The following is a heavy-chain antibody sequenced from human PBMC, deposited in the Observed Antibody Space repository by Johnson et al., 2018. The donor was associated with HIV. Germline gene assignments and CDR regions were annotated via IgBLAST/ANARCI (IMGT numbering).Heavy chain of an antibody. Sequence: QVQLVESGGGVVQPGRSLRLSCAASGHTFSSYGMHWVRQAPGKGLERVAVISYDVSNKYYADSVKGRFTISRDNSKNTLFLQIKSLRAEDTAVYYCAKTNWVKLDDAFDIWGQGTMVTVSS. D-gene: IGHD7-27*01. V-gene: IGHV3-30*18. CDR3: AKTNWVKLDDAFDI. J-gene: IGHJ3*02. CDR1: GHTFSSYG. CDR2: ISYDVSNK.